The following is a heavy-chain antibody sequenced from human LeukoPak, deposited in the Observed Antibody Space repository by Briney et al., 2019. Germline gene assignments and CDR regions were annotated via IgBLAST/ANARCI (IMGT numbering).Heavy chain of an antibody. CDR2: IYYSGST. CDR3: ARTPSFCSSTSCYPTWFDP. Sequence: SETLSLTCTVSGGSISSYYWSWIRQPPGKGLEWIGYIYYSGSTNYNPSLKSRVTISVDTSKNQFSLKLSSVTAADTAVYYCARTPSFCSSTSCYPTWFDPWGQGTLVTVSS. CDR1: GGSISSYY. D-gene: IGHD2-2*01. J-gene: IGHJ5*02. V-gene: IGHV4-59*01.